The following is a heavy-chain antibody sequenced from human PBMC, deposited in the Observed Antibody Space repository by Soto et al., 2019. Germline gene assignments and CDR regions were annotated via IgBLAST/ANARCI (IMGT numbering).Heavy chain of an antibody. V-gene: IGHV3-23*01. J-gene: IGHJ4*02. D-gene: IGHD3-22*01. Sequence: PGGSLRLSCAASGFTFSSYAMSWVRQAPGKGLEWVSAISGSGGSTYYADSVKGRFTISRDNSKNTLYLQMNSLRAEDTAVYYCAKDGGYAYYDSSGYYFAYWGQGTLVTVS. CDR1: GFTFSSYA. CDR3: AKDGGYAYYDSSGYYFAY. CDR2: ISGSGGST.